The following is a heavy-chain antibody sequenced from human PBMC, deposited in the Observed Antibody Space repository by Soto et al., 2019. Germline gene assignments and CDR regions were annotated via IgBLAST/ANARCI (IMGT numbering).Heavy chain of an antibody. CDR1: GFTFSSHA. Sequence: EVQLLESGGTLVEPGGSLRLSCLGSGFTFSSHAMSWVRQVPGRGLEWVAAITGNGGESYYADSVTGRFTISRDNSKNSLFLQMNSLRVADTAMYYCVRKGTYLTWCDPWGQGTQFTV. CDR3: VRKGTYLTWCDP. V-gene: IGHV3-23*01. D-gene: IGHD2-21*01. J-gene: IGHJ5*02. CDR2: ITGNGGES.